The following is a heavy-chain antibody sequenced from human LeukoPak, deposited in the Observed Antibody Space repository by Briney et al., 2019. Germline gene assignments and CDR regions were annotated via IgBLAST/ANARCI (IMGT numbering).Heavy chain of an antibody. CDR1: GFSFSGHW. CDR2: ISGSGGST. CDR3: AKHTKQWLVRGGYFDY. Sequence: GGSLRLSCTASGFSFSGHWMHWVRQAPGRGLEWVSAISGSGGSTYYADSVKGRFTISRDNSKNTLYLQMNSLRAEDTAVYYCAKHTKQWLVRGGYFDYWGQGTLVTVSS. J-gene: IGHJ4*02. V-gene: IGHV3-23*01. D-gene: IGHD6-19*01.